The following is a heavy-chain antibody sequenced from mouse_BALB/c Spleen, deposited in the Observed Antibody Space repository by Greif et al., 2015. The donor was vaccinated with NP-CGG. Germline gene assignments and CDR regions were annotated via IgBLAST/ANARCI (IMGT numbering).Heavy chain of an antibody. V-gene: IGHV5-6-3*01. J-gene: IGHJ1*01. CDR3: ARDLFDV. CDR2: INSNGGST. CDR1: GFTFSSYG. Sequence: EVKLVESGGGLVQPGGSLKLSCAASGFTFSSYGMSWVRQTPDKRLELVATINSNGGSTYYPDSVKGRFTISRDNAKNTLYLQMSSLKSEDTAMYYCARDLFDVWGAGTTVTVSS.